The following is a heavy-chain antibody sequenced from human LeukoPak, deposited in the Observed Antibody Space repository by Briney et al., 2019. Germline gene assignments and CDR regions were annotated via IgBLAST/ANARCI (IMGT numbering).Heavy chain of an antibody. CDR2: IQRDGSTT. D-gene: IGHD5-12*01. J-gene: IGHJ4*02. Sequence: GGSLRLSCAASGFTFSSSWMHWVRQAPGKGLGWVSRIQRDGSTTYYADSVKGRFTISRDNAKNTLYLQMDSLRDEDTAVYYCARALGGEGYDLSYWGQGALVTVSS. V-gene: IGHV3-74*01. CDR3: ARALGGEGYDLSY. CDR1: GFTFSSSW.